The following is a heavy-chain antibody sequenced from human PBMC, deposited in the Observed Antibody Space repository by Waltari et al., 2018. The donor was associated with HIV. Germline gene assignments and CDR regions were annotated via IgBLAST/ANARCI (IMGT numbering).Heavy chain of an antibody. V-gene: IGHV3-7*01. CDR2: IKDEGGEK. J-gene: IGHJ6*02. CDR3: ARIGTFPHNYAIDF. CDR1: GFTFTNYW. D-gene: IGHD1-26*01. Sequence: EVQLMESGGGLVKSGGSLRLSCAASGFTFTNYWMRWVRQTPGKGMEWGADIKDEGGEKYYMGSVKGRFTISRDNAKNSMFLQMNSLRAEDTAVYYCARIGTFPHNYAIDFWGQGTTVTVSS.